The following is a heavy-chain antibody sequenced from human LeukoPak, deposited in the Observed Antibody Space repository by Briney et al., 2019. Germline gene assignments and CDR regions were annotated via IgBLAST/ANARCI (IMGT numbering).Heavy chain of an antibody. CDR1: GGTFSSYA. J-gene: IGHJ1*01. CDR3: ARDDSSSFRGAEYFQH. CDR2: IVPIFGTA. Sequence: ASVKVSCKASGGTFSSYAISWVRQAPGQGLEWMGRIVPIFGTANYAQKFQGRVTITTDESKSTAYMELSSLRAEDTAVYYCARDDSSSFRGAEYFQHWGQGTLVTVSS. V-gene: IGHV1-69*05. D-gene: IGHD6-13*01.